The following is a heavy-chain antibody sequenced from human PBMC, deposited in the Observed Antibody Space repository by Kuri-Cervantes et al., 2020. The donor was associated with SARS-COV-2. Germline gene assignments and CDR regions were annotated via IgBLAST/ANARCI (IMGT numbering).Heavy chain of an antibody. CDR3: ARDDGGAAGQESIFDY. D-gene: IGHD6-13*01. CDR1: GGTFSSYA. J-gene: IGHJ4*02. Sequence: SVKVSCKASGGTFSSYAISWVRQAPGQGLEWMGRIIPILGIANYAQKFQGRVTITADTSIAYMELFSLRSDDTAVYYCARDDGGAAGQESIFDYWGQGTLVTVSS. V-gene: IGHV1-69*04. CDR2: IIPILGIA.